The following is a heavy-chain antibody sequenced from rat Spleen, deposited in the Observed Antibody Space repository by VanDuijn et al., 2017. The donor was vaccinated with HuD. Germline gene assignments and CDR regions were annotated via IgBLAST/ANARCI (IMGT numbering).Heavy chain of an antibody. CDR3: ARLATTSGYYVDY. J-gene: IGHJ2*01. V-gene: IGHV5-25*01. D-gene: IGHD1-3*01. CDR1: GFTFSTYW. CDR2: ISTGGGNT. Sequence: EVQLVESDGGLVQPGRSLKLSCVASGFTFSTYWMYWVRQAPGKGLEWVASISTGGGNTYYRDSVKGRFTISRDNAKSTLYLEMDSLRSEDTATYYCARLATTSGYYVDYWGQGVMVTVSS.